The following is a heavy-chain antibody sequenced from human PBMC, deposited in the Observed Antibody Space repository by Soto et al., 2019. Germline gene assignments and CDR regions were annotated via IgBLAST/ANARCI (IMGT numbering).Heavy chain of an antibody. CDR2: IWYDGGNK. CDR3: ARDSHVGSGWQLTADY. J-gene: IGHJ4*02. D-gene: IGHD6-19*01. CDR1: GFTFSSYG. Sequence: PGGSLRLSCAASGFTFSSYGMHWVRQAPGKGLEWVAVIWYDGGNKYYAESVKGRFTISRDNSKNTLYLQMNSLRAEDTAVYYCARDSHVGSGWQLTADYWGQGTLVIVSS. V-gene: IGHV3-33*01.